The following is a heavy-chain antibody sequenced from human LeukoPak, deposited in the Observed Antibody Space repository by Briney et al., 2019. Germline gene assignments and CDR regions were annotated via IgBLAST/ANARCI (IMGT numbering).Heavy chain of an antibody. CDR1: GYTFTSYG. CDR2: ISAYNGNT. D-gene: IGHD3-22*01. V-gene: IGHV1-18*01. J-gene: IGHJ4*02. CDR3: ARVSLGYYDSSGYYSFDY. Sequence: ASVKVSCKASGYTFTSYGISWVRQAPGQGLEWMGWISAYNGNTNYAQKLQGRVTMTTDTSTSTAYMELRSLRSDDTAVYYCARVSLGYYDSSGYYSFDYWGQGTPVTVSS.